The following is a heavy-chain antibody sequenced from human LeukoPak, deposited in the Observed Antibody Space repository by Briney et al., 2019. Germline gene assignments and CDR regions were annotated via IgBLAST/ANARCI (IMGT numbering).Heavy chain of an antibody. CDR2: ISWNSGSI. Sequence: GRSLRLSCAASGFTFDDYAMHWARQAPGKGLWWVSGISWNSGSIGYADSVKGRFTISRDNAKNSLYLQMNSLRAEDTALYYCAKDIRVAGTRLGAFDIWGQGTMVTVSS. CDR1: GFTFDDYA. V-gene: IGHV3-9*01. D-gene: IGHD6-19*01. J-gene: IGHJ3*02. CDR3: AKDIRVAGTRLGAFDI.